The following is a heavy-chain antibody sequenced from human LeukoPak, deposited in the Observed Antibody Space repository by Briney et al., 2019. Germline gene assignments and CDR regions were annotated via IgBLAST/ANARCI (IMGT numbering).Heavy chain of an antibody. J-gene: IGHJ4*02. CDR1: GFTFSSYA. CDR3: ARDNGGYYYDSSGYYPLDY. V-gene: IGHV3-23*01. Sequence: GGSLRLSCAASGFTFSSYAMSWVRQAPGKGLEWVSAISGSGGSTYYADSVKGRFTISRDNSKNTLYLQMNSLRAEGTAVYYCARDNGGYYYDSSGYYPLDYWGQGTLVTVSS. D-gene: IGHD3-22*01. CDR2: ISGSGGST.